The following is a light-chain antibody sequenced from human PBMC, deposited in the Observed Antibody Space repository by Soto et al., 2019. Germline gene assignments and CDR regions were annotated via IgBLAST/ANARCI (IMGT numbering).Light chain of an antibody. CDR1: SSDVGGYNY. V-gene: IGLV2-11*01. Sequence: QSLRTQPRSVSGSSGQSVTISCTGNSSDVGGYNYVSWYQQHPGKAPKLMIYDVSKRPSGVPDRFSGSKSGNTASLTISGLQAEDGADYYCCSYAGSYTLVFGGGTKVTVL. CDR3: CSYAGSYTLV. CDR2: DVS. J-gene: IGLJ2*01.